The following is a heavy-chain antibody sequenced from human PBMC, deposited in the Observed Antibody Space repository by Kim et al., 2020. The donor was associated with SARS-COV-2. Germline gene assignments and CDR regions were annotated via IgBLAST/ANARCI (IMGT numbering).Heavy chain of an antibody. CDR3: TTEGYGELYGMDV. CDR2: IKSKTDGGTT. V-gene: IGHV3-15*01. Sequence: GGSLRLSCAASGFTFSNAWMSWVRQAPGKGLEWVGRIKSKTDGGTTDYAAPVKGRFTISRDDSKNTLYLQMNSLKTEDTDEYYCTTEGYGELYGMDVWGQGTTVTVSS. D-gene: IGHD4-17*01. CDR1: GFTFSNAW. J-gene: IGHJ6*02.